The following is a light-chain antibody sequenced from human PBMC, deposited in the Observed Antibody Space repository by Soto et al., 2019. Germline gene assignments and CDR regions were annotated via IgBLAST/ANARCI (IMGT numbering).Light chain of an antibody. CDR1: QIIIRH. CDR3: QQSYNTPRT. Sequence: DIQMTQSPSSLSASIGDRVTITGRASQIIIRHLNWYQQKPGKAPKFLIYATSTLQSGVPSRFSGSGSGTDFTLTISSLQPEDFATYYCQQSYNTPRTFGQGTKVDIK. V-gene: IGKV1-39*01. CDR2: ATS. J-gene: IGKJ1*01.